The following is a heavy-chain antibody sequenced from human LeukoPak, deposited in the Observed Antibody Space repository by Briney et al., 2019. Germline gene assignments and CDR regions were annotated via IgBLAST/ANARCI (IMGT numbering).Heavy chain of an antibody. V-gene: IGHV1-8*01. Sequence: ASLKVSCKASGYTFTSYDINWVRQATGQGLEWMGWMNPNSGNTGSAQTFQGRITMTRDTSISTAYMELSSLRSEDTAVYYGARGPLVTLPSSFDPWGQGTLVTVSS. D-gene: IGHD3-16*02. CDR3: ARGPLVTLPSSFDP. CDR2: MNPNSGNT. J-gene: IGHJ5*02. CDR1: GYTFTSYD.